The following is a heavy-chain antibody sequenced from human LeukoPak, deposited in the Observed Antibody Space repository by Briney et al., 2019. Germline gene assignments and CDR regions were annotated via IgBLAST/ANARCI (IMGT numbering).Heavy chain of an antibody. CDR3: ARRVDSSGLPGEFDY. CDR1: GYTFTSYA. J-gene: IGHJ4*02. D-gene: IGHD3-22*01. Sequence: ASVKVSCKASGYTFTSYAMDWVRQAPGQGLEWMGWINTNTGNPTYAQGFTGRFVFSLDTSVSTAYLQISSLKAEDTAVYYCARRVDSSGLPGEFDYWGQGTLVTVSS. V-gene: IGHV7-4-1*02. CDR2: INTNTGNP.